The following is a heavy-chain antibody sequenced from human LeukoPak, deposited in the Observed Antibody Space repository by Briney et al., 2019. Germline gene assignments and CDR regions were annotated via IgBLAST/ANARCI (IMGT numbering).Heavy chain of an antibody. CDR2: IYHSGST. Sequence: SETLSLTCTVSGYSISSGYYWGWIRQPPGKGLEWIGSIYHSGSTYYNPSLKSRVTISVDTSKNQFSLKLSSVTAADTAVYYCALMRATGYYDSSGYYHLPVYWGQGTLVTVSS. J-gene: IGHJ4*02. CDR1: GYSISSGYY. V-gene: IGHV4-38-2*02. CDR3: ALMRATGYYDSSGYYHLPVY. D-gene: IGHD3-22*01.